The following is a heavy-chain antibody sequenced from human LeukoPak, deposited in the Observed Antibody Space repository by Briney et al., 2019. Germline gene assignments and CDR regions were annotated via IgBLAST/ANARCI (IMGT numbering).Heavy chain of an antibody. CDR2: INHSGST. D-gene: IGHD3-10*01. CDR3: ARGLSGSYYLTYYHYMDV. Sequence: SETLSLTCAVYGGSFSGYYWSWIRQPPGKGLEWIGEINHSGSTNYNPSLKSRVTISVDTSKNQYSLKLSSVTAADTAVYYCARGLSGSYYLTYYHYMDVWGKGTTVTVSS. CDR1: GGSFSGYY. J-gene: IGHJ6*03. V-gene: IGHV4-34*01.